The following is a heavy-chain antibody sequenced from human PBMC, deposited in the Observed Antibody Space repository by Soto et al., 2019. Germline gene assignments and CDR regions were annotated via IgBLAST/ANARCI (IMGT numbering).Heavy chain of an antibody. CDR3: ARDAGIAAAGAFDY. CDR2: IYYSGST. J-gene: IGHJ4*02. D-gene: IGHD6-13*01. Sequence: SETLSLTFTVSGRSISSGGYYWSCIRQHPGKGLEWIGYIYYSGSTYYNPSLKSRVTISVDTSKNQFSLKLSSVTAADTAVYYCARDAGIAAAGAFDYWGQGTLVTVSS. V-gene: IGHV4-31*03. CDR1: GRSISSGGYY.